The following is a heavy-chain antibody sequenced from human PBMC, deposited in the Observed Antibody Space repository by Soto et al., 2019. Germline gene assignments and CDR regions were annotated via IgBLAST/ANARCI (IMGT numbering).Heavy chain of an antibody. V-gene: IGHV4-39*01. J-gene: IGHJ4*02. Sequence: PSETLSLTCTVSGGSISSSSYYWGWIRQPPGKGLEWIGSIYYSGSTYYNPSLKSRVTIPVDTSKNQFSLKLSSVTAADTAVYYCASLSYPGYSSSWYYFDYWGQGTLVTVSS. CDR3: ASLSYPGYSSSWYYFDY. CDR2: IYYSGST. CDR1: GGSISSSSYY. D-gene: IGHD6-13*01.